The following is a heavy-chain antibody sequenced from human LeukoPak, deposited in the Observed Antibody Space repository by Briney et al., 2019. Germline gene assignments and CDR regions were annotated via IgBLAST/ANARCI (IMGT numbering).Heavy chain of an antibody. J-gene: IGHJ4*02. Sequence: GGSLRLSCAASGFTVSSSYMSWVRQAPGKGLEWVSVIYSGGSTYYADSVKGRFTISRDNSKNTLYLQMNSLRAEDTAVYYCARSGKFLSYSSSRYTDDYWGQGTLVTVSS. CDR1: GFTVSSSY. D-gene: IGHD6-13*01. V-gene: IGHV3-53*01. CDR3: ARSGKFLSYSSSRYTDDY. CDR2: IYSGGST.